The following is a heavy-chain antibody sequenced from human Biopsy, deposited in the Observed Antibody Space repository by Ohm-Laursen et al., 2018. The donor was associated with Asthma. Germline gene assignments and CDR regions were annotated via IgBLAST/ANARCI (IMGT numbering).Heavy chain of an antibody. Sequence: PSQTLSLTCTVSGGSISSNFYYWGWIRQPPGKGLEWIGNIYKSGQVYYNLSLKSRVTISVDTSKNQFSLQLRSVTAADTAVYYCARQKVVAAEGPFDMWGQGTMVSVSS. D-gene: IGHD2-15*01. J-gene: IGHJ3*02. CDR3: ARQKVVAAEGPFDM. CDR1: GGSISSNFYY. V-gene: IGHV4-39*01. CDR2: IYKSGQV.